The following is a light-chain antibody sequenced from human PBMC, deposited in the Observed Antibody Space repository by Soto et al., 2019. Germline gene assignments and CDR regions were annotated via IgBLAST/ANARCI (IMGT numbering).Light chain of an antibody. Sequence: QSALTQPPSASGSPGQSVTISCTGTSSDIGAYNYVSWYQQYPGKAPKLMIFEVSKRPSGVPDRFSGSKSGNTASLTVSGLQAEDEADYYCFSYAGSNNLIFGTGTKLTVL. CDR2: EVS. J-gene: IGLJ1*01. V-gene: IGLV2-8*01. CDR1: SSDIGAYNY. CDR3: FSYAGSNNLI.